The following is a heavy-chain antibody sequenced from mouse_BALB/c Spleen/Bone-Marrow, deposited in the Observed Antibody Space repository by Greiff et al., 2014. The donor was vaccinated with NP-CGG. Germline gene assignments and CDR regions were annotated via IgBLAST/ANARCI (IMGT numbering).Heavy chain of an antibody. J-gene: IGHJ2*01. CDR2: ISSGGSYT. V-gene: IGHV5-6*01. CDR3: ARQGGYFDY. Sequence: EVKLVESGGDLVKPGGSLKLSCAASGFTFSTYGMSWVRQTPDKRLEWVATISSGGSYTYYPDSVKGRFTISRDNAKNTLYLQMSSLKSEDTAMYYYARQGGYFDYWGQGTTLTVSS. CDR1: GFTFSTYG.